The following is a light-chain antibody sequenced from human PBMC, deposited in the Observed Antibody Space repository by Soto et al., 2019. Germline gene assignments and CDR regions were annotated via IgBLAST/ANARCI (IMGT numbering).Light chain of an antibody. J-gene: IGKJ2*01. CDR2: EAA. CDR1: QSVGTY. V-gene: IGKV3-11*01. Sequence: EIVLTQSPATLSLSPGERATLSCRASQSVGTYLAWYHHSPGQAPRLLIYEAANRATGIPARFSGSGSGTDFTLTISSPEPEDFAVYYCQQRYNWPNTFGQGTKLEIK. CDR3: QQRYNWPNT.